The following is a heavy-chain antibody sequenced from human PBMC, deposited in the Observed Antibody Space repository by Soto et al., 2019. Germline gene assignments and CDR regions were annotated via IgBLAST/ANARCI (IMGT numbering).Heavy chain of an antibody. CDR2: IIPIFGTA. V-gene: IGHV1-69*01. CDR3: ARDQDYVWGSYRYNGWFDP. J-gene: IGHJ5*02. Sequence: QVQLVQSGAEVKKPGSSVKVSCKASGGTFSSYAISWVRQAPGQGLEWIGGIIPIFGTANYAQKFQGRVTITADESTSTAYMELSSMRSEDTAVYYCARDQDYVWGSYRYNGWFDPWGQGTLVTVSS. CDR1: GGTFSSYA. D-gene: IGHD3-16*02.